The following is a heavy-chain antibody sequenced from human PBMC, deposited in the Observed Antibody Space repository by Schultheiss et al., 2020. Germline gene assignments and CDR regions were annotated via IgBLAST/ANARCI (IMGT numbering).Heavy chain of an antibody. D-gene: IGHD6-13*01. CDR3: ARVVQQQLVAGAGWFDP. Sequence: SETLSLTCTVSGGSVNSGNHYWSWIRQSPGKGLEWIGYIYHSGSTYYNPSLKSLVTISVDTSKNQFSLKLSSVTAADTAVYYCARVVQQQLVAGAGWFDPWGQGTLVTVSS. V-gene: IGHV4-61*01. J-gene: IGHJ5*02. CDR2: IYHSGST. CDR1: GGSVNSGNHY.